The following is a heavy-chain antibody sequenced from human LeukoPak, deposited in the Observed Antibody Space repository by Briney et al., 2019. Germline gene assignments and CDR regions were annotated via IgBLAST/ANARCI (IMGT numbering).Heavy chain of an antibody. CDR3: TSWGDTTAEYFQR. V-gene: IGHV3-7*01. D-gene: IGHD2-21*02. CDR1: GFTFRAYW. CDR2: VNQDGSEI. J-gene: IGHJ1*01. Sequence: GSLRLSCGASGFTFRAYWMSWVRQAPGKGLEWVGNVNQDGSEIYYVDSVKGRFTISRDNAKNSLYLQMYSLRVEDTAVYYCTSWGDTTAEYFQRWGQGTLVTVSS.